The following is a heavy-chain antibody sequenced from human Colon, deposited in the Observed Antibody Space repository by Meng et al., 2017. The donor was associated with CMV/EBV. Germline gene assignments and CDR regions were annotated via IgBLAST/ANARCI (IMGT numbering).Heavy chain of an antibody. CDR3: VTGGWLDD. CDR2: IRGSDDTS. V-gene: IGHV3-23*01. Sequence: GESLKISCVASGFPFATFDMSWVRQAPGKGLEWISVIRGSDDTSYYPDSVKGRFTISKDKSKNTLFLQMNGLRVDDTAIYYCVTGGWLDDWAQGTLVTVSS. D-gene: IGHD6-19*01. J-gene: IGHJ4*02. CDR1: GFPFATFD.